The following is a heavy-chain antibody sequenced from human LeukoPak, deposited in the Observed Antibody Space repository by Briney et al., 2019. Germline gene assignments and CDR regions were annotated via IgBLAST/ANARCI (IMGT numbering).Heavy chain of an antibody. V-gene: IGHV1-18*01. D-gene: IGHD3-9*01. CDR2: ISAYNGNT. CDR1: GYTFTSYG. CDR3: ARDRYDILTGQSNWFDP. Sequence: ASVKVSCKASGYTFTSYGISWVRQAPGQGLEWMGWISAYNGNTNHAQKLQGRVTMTTDTSTSTAYMELRSLRSDDTAVYYCARDRYDILTGQSNWFDPWGQGTLVTVSS. J-gene: IGHJ5*02.